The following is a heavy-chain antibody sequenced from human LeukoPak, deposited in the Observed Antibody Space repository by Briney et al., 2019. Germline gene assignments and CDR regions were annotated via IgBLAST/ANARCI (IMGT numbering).Heavy chain of an antibody. Sequence: GASVKVSCKASGYTFTSYGISWVRQAPGQGLEWMGWINTNTGDPIYARGFKGRFVLSLDKSVNTAYLEIASLRTEDNAVYYCARSSRGVIGLLDYWGQGTLVTVSS. V-gene: IGHV7-4-1*01. CDR1: GYTFTSYG. CDR2: INTNTGDP. D-gene: IGHD3-10*01. CDR3: ARSSRGVIGLLDY. J-gene: IGHJ4*02.